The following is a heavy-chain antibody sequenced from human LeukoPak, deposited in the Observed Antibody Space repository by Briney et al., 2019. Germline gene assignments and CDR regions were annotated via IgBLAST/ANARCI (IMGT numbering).Heavy chain of an antibody. CDR2: INPSGGST. CDR1: GYTFTSYY. J-gene: IGHJ4*02. V-gene: IGHV1-46*03. Sequence: ASVKVSCKASGYTFTSYYMHWVRQAPGQGLEWMGIINPSGGSTSYAQKFQGRFTISRDDSENMTYLQMNSLKTEDTAIYYCTREGCGATSCYTNDYWGQGTLVTVSS. D-gene: IGHD2-2*02. CDR3: TREGCGATSCYTNDY.